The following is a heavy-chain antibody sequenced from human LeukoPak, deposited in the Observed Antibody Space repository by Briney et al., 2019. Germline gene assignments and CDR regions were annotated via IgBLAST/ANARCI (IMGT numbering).Heavy chain of an antibody. D-gene: IGHD3-22*01. CDR1: GGTFSSYA. J-gene: IGHJ4*02. V-gene: IGHV1-69*06. CDR3: ASSKTYYDSSGYFDY. CDR2: IIPIFGTA. Sequence: SVKVSCKASGGTFSSYAIIWVRQAPGQGLEWMGGIIPIFGTANYAQKFQGRVTITADKSTSTAYMELSSLRSEDTAVYYCASSKTYYDSSGYFDYWGQGTLVTVSS.